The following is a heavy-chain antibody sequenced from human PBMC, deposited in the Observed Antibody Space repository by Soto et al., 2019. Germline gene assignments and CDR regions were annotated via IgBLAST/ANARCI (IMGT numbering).Heavy chain of an antibody. CDR1: GLIFSSYA. J-gene: IGHJ3*02. CDR3: AKTPPSYDFWSGCYRGDFDI. CDR2: ISGSGGST. Sequence: RGAFRLSCAASGLIFSSYAMSWVRQAPGKGLEWVSAISGSGGSTYYADSVKGRFTISRDNSKNTLYLQMHSLRAEDTAVYYCAKTPPSYDFWSGCYRGDFDIWGQGTMVTVSS. V-gene: IGHV3-23*01. D-gene: IGHD3-3*01.